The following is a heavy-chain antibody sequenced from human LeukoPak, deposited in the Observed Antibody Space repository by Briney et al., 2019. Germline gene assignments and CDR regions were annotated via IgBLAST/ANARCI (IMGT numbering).Heavy chain of an antibody. V-gene: IGHV3-9*01. CDR2: ISWNSGSI. Sequence: PGGSLRLSCAASGFTFDDYAMHWVRQAPGKGLEWVSGISWNSGSIGYADSVKGRFTISRDNAKNSLYLQMNSLRAEDTALYYCAKGEEYYYDSSGLRAFDIWGQGTMVTVSS. D-gene: IGHD3-22*01. CDR3: AKGEEYYYDSSGLRAFDI. J-gene: IGHJ3*02. CDR1: GFTFDDYA.